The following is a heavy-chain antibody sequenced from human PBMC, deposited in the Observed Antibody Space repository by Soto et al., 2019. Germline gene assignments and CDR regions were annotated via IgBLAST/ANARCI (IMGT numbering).Heavy chain of an antibody. CDR2: ISAYSGKT. J-gene: IGHJ4*02. Sequence: QVQLVQSGAEVRKPGASVKVSCKTSGYTFTHYGISWVRQAPGQGLEWVGWISAYSGKTHYAQKVQGKVTMTTDTATSTAYLEVRSLRSDDTAFYFCARDPYLGDHQYWGQGTLVTVSS. CDR3: ARDPYLGDHQY. CDR1: GYTFTHYG. V-gene: IGHV1-18*01. D-gene: IGHD3-16*01.